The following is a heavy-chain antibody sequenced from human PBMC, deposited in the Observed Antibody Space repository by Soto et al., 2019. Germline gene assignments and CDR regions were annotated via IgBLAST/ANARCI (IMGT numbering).Heavy chain of an antibody. J-gene: IGHJ2*01. CDR1: GGTFSINV. V-gene: IGHV1-69*06. CDR2: IIPIFDTP. Sequence: QAQLVQSGAEVKRPGSSVKVSCKTSGGTFSINVISWVRQAPGQGLEWMGGIIPIFDTPNYAQKFQGRVTIIADKLTNTFYMEPSSLRPEDTAVYYCARDRSYYGPRYFDLWGRGTLVTVSS. D-gene: IGHD3-10*01. CDR3: ARDRSYYGPRYFDL.